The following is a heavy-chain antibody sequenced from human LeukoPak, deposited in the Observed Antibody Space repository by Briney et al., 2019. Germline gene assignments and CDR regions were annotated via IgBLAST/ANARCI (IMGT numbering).Heavy chain of an antibody. CDR1: GGTFSSYA. J-gene: IGHJ6*04. CDR2: IIPIFGTA. CDR3: ARVTHYDILTGYPDVYGMDV. D-gene: IGHD3-9*01. V-gene: IGHV1-69*13. Sequence: GASVKVSCKASGGTFSSYAISWVRQAPGQGLEWMGGIIPIFGTANYAQEFQGRVTITADESTSTAYMELSSLRSEDTAVYYCARVTHYDILTGYPDVYGMDVWGKGTTVTVSS.